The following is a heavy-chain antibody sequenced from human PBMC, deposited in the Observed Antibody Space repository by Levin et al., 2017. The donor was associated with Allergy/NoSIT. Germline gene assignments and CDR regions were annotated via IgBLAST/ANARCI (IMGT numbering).Heavy chain of an antibody. CDR1: GGSISTNNW. Sequence: SETLSLTCAVSGGSISTNNWWSWVRQPPGKGLEWIGEIYHSGSANYNASLKSRVTMSVDKSNNQFSLKVTSMTAADTAVYYCARLAMAVSPYYFDYWGQGALVIVSS. CDR3: ARLAMAVSPYYFDY. CDR2: IYHSGSA. V-gene: IGHV4-4*02. D-gene: IGHD5/OR15-5a*01. J-gene: IGHJ4*02.